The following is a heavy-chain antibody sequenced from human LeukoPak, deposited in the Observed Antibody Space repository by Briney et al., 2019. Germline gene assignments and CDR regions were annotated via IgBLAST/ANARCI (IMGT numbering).Heavy chain of an antibody. J-gene: IGHJ3*02. CDR1: GFTVSSNY. D-gene: IGHD3-16*01. Sequence: GGSLRLSCAASGFTVSSNYMSWVRQAPGKGLEWVSVIYSGGSTYYADSVKGRFTISRDNSKNTLYLQMNSLRAEDTVVYYCARETLGGGQPPWAGAFDIWGQGTMVTVSS. CDR3: ARETLGGGQPPWAGAFDI. CDR2: IYSGGST. V-gene: IGHV3-53*01.